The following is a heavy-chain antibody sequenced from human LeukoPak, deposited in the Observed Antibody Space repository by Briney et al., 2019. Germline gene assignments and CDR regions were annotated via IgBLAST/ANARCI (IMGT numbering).Heavy chain of an antibody. CDR3: ARVYYSSSYDYWYFDL. D-gene: IGHD6-13*01. CDR1: GDSISYFY. J-gene: IGHJ2*01. V-gene: IGHV4-4*07. Sequence: SETLSLTCSVSGDSISYFYWSWIRQAAGKGLEWIGRIYSRGSADYNASLKSRVTMSVDTSKNQFSLKLSSVTAADTAVYYCARVYYSSSYDYWYFDLWGRGTLVTVSS. CDR2: IYSRGSA.